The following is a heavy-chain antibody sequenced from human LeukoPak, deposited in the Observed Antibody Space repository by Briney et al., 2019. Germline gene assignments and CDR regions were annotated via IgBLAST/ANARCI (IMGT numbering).Heavy chain of an antibody. CDR1: GGSISSGDYY. CDR3: VSSPSGHWFDP. Sequence: PSETLSLTCTVSGGSISSGDYYWRWIRQPPGKGLEWIGYIYYSGSTYYNPSLKSRVTISVDTSKNQFSLKLSSVTAADTAVYYRVSSPSGHWFDPWGQGTLVTVSS. CDR2: IYYSGST. J-gene: IGHJ5*02. D-gene: IGHD3-10*01. V-gene: IGHV4-30-4*01.